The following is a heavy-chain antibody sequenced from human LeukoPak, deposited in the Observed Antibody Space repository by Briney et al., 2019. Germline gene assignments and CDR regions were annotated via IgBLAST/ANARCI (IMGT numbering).Heavy chain of an antibody. CDR3: AKDASEQWLALDY. CDR2: ISWNSGSI. CDR1: GFTFDDYA. Sequence: GGSLRLSCAASGFTFDDYAMHWVRQAPGKGLEWVSGISWNSGSIGYADSVKGRFTISRDNAKNSLYLQMNSLRAEDTALYYCAKDASEQWLALDYWGQGTLVTVSS. J-gene: IGHJ4*02. D-gene: IGHD6-19*01. V-gene: IGHV3-9*01.